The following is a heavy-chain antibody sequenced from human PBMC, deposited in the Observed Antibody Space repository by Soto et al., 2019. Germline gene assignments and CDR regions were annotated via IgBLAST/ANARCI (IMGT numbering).Heavy chain of an antibody. CDR1: GGSFSGYY. CDR2: INHSGST. Sequence: QVQLQQWGAGLLKPSETLSLTCAVYGGSFSGYYWSWIRQPPGKGLEWIGEINHSGSTNYNPSLKSRVTISVDTSKKQFSLKLSSVTAADTAVYYCARGTPNYGGNSFWGYWGQGTLVTVSS. V-gene: IGHV4-34*01. CDR3: ARGTPNYGGNSFWGY. D-gene: IGHD4-17*01. J-gene: IGHJ4*02.